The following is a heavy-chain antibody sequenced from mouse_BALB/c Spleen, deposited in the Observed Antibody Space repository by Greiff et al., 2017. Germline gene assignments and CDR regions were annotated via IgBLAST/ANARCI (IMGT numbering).Heavy chain of an antibody. V-gene: IGHV2-9*02. CDR2: IWAGGST. CDR3: AREGYGNPYYFDY. CDR1: GFSLTSYG. Sequence: VKLVESGPGLVAPSQSLSITCTVSGFSLTSYGVHWVRQPPGKGLEWLGVIWAGGSTNYNSALMSRLSISKDNSKSQVFLKMNSLQTDDTAMYYCAREGYGNPYYFDYWGQGTTLTVSS. D-gene: IGHD2-10*02. J-gene: IGHJ2*01.